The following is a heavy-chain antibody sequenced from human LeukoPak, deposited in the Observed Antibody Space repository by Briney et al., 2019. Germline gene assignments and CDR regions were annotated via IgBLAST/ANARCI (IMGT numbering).Heavy chain of an antibody. D-gene: IGHD3-22*01. CDR3: ARFCRDYDSSGYYTFDY. CDR1: GGSISSGDYY. CDR2: IYYSGST. V-gene: IGHV4-30-4*08. Sequence: PSQTLSLTCTVSGGSISSGDYYWSWIRQHPGKGLEWIGYIYYSGSTYYNPSLKSRVTISVDTSKNQFSLKLSSVTAADTAVYYCARFCRDYDSSGYYTFDYWGQGTLVTVSS. J-gene: IGHJ4*02.